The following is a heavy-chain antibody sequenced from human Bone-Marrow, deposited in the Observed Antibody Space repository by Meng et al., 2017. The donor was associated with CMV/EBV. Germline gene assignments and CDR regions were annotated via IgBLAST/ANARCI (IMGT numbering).Heavy chain of an antibody. CDR1: GFTFSSYD. V-gene: IGHV3-30*03. CDR3: ARLSWIQLWLLLDY. J-gene: IGHJ4*02. D-gene: IGHD5-18*01. CDR2: ISYDGSNK. Sequence: ASGFTFSSYDMYWVRQAPGKGLEWVAIISYDGSNKYYADSVKGRFTISRDNSKNTLYLQMNSLRAEDTAVYYCARLSWIQLWLLLDYWGQGTLVTVSS.